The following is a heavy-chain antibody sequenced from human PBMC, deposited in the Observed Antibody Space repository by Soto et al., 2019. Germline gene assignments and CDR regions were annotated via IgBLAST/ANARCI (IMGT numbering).Heavy chain of an antibody. J-gene: IGHJ6*02. Sequence: GESLKISCKGSGYSFTNYWITWVRQMPGKGLEWMGRIDPSDSYTNYSPSFQGHVTISADKSISTAYLQWSSLKASDTAMYYCARYAGFGSGWSLARDYALDVWGQGTTVTVSS. CDR2: IDPSDSYT. V-gene: IGHV5-10-1*01. CDR1: GYSFTNYW. D-gene: IGHD6-19*01. CDR3: ARYAGFGSGWSLARDYALDV.